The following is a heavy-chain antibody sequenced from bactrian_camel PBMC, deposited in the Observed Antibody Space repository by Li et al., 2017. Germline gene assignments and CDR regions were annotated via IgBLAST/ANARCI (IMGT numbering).Heavy chain of an antibody. J-gene: IGHJ4*01. Sequence: VQLVESGGGLVQPGGSLRLSCEASGFVFSDYTMTWVRQAPGKRLEWVSDINSSGRTTNYADSVYARFTISRDNAKNTLYLQLSGLKTEDTAIYYCTRETEWVGYHEFAVHWGQGTQVTVS. D-gene: IGHD5*01. CDR2: INSSGRTT. V-gene: IGHV3S42*01. CDR3: TRETEWVGYHEFAVH. CDR1: GFVFSDYT.